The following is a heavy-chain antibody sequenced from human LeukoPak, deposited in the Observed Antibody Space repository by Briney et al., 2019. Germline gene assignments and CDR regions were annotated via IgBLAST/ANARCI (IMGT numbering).Heavy chain of an antibody. D-gene: IGHD2/OR15-2a*01. J-gene: IGHJ3*02. CDR3: LYADLAFDI. Sequence: GSLRLSCTASGFTFGDYVMSWVRQAPGKGLEWVGFIRSKAYGGTTKNAASVKGRFTISRDDSRSIAYLQMNSLKTEDTAVYYCLYADLAFDIWGQGTMVTVSS. CDR2: IRSKAYGGTT. V-gene: IGHV3-49*04. CDR1: GFTFGDYV.